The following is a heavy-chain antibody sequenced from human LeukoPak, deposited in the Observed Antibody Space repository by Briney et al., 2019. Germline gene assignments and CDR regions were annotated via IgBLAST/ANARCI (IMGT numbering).Heavy chain of an antibody. D-gene: IGHD3-22*01. Sequence: PGGSLRLSCAASGFTFSIYAMSWVRQAPGKGLQWVSSITSSGDGTYYADSVKGRFTISRDNSENMLYLQMNSLRFGDTAVYFCAKDRPNYYGSNGHYYRRDGDYWGQGTLVTVSS. V-gene: IGHV3-23*01. CDR2: ITSSGDGT. J-gene: IGHJ4*02. CDR1: GFTFSIYA. CDR3: AKDRPNYYGSNGHYYRRDGDY.